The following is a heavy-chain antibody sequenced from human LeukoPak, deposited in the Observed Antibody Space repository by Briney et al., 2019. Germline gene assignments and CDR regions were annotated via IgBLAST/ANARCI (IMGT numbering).Heavy chain of an antibody. V-gene: IGHV3-30*03. J-gene: IGHJ3*02. Sequence: GALRLSCAASGFTFRSYGMHWVRQAPGKGLEWVAVISYDGSNKYYADSVKGRFTISRDDSKNTLYLQMNSLRAEDTAVYYCASPYDFWSGYYSPADAFDIWGQGTMVTVSS. CDR3: ASPYDFWSGYYSPADAFDI. CDR2: ISYDGSNK. D-gene: IGHD3-3*01. CDR1: GFTFRSYG.